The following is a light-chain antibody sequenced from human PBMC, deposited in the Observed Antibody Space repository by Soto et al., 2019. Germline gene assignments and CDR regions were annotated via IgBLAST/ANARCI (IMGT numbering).Light chain of an antibody. CDR3: QQSYSTFWT. CDR1: QSISSC. CDR2: AAS. V-gene: IGKV1-39*01. Sequence: DIQMTQSPSSLSASVGDRVTITCRASQSISSCLNWYQQKPGKAPKLLIYAASSLQSGVPSRFSGSGSGTDFTLTISSLQPEDFATYYCQQSYSTFWTFGQGTKVEIK. J-gene: IGKJ1*01.